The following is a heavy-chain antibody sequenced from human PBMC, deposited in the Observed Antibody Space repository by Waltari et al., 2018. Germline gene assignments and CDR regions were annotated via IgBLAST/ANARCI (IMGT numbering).Heavy chain of an antibody. V-gene: IGHV1-69*01. J-gene: IGHJ5*02. D-gene: IGHD2-15*01. Sequence: QVQLVQSGAEVKKPGSSVKVSCKASGGTFSTYGISWVRQAPGQGLEWMGGIIPMFGTRNYAQKVQGRVTITADESTSTAYMELSSLRSEDTAVYYCARDLGPAGYCSGGNCYSEFDPWGQGTLVTVSS. CDR3: ARDLGPAGYCSGGNCYSEFDP. CDR1: GGTFSTYG. CDR2: IIPMFGTR.